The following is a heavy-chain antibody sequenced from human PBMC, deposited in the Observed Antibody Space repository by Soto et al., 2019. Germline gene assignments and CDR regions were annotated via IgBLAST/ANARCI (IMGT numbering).Heavy chain of an antibody. D-gene: IGHD6-13*01. CDR1: GFIFSSYS. CDR2: ITSSSSSTI. V-gene: IGHV3-48*02. CDR3: ARDSSPYSTSWYYFDY. J-gene: IGHJ4*02. Sequence: EVQLVESGGGLVQPGGSLRLSCAASGFIFSSYSMSWVRQAPGKGLEWVSYITSSSSSTIYYADSVKGRFTISRDNAKNSLYLQMISLRDEDTAVYYCARDSSPYSTSWYYFDYWGQGTLVTVSS.